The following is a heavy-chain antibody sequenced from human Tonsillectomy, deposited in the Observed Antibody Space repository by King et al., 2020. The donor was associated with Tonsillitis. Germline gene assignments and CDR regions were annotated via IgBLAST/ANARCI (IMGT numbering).Heavy chain of an antibody. CDR1: GGTFTRYT. CDR2: IIPIFGTP. Sequence: VQLVQSGAEVKKPGSSVKVSCKASGGTFTRYTISWVRQAPGQGLEWMGGIIPIFGTPDYAQKFQGRVTITADESTSTAYMELSSLRSEDSAVYYCASDGWGGCSSRDCHDAYCYGMDVWGQGTTVTVSS. J-gene: IGHJ6*02. V-gene: IGHV1-69*01. D-gene: IGHD2-21*02. CDR3: ASDGWGGCSSRDCHDAYCYGMDV.